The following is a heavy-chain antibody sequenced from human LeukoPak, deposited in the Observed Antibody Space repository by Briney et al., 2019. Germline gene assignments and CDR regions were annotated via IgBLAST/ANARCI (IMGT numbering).Heavy chain of an antibody. J-gene: IGHJ3*01. CDR3: ATQRRVDLGYAFNL. Sequence: GGSLRLSCAASGFTLSSNNMNWVRQAPGKGLEWVSVIYSGGSAYYADSVKGGFTISRDNSKNTLYLQMNSLRADDTDVYSCATQRRVDLGYAFNLWGQGTMVTVSS. CDR2: IYSGGSA. CDR1: GFTLSSNN. V-gene: IGHV3-66*01. D-gene: IGHD2-2*01.